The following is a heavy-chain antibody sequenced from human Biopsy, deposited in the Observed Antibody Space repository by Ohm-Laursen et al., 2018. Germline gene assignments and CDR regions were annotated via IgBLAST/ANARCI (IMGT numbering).Heavy chain of an antibody. V-gene: IGHV4-59*01. Sequence: SETLSLTCSVSGGSIISYYWTWIRQPPGQGLEWIGHVYNGGITNYNPSLNSRVTISKDTSKNQFSLQVNSVTATDTAVYYCARTPRDSFWSGSYKRGLWFDPWGQGTLVIVSS. CDR1: GGSIISYY. D-gene: IGHD3-3*01. CDR3: ARTPRDSFWSGSYKRGLWFDP. CDR2: VYNGGIT. J-gene: IGHJ5*02.